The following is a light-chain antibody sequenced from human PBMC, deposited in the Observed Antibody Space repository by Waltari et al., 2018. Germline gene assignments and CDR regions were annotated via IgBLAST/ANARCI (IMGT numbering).Light chain of an antibody. Sequence: EVVLTQSPGTLSLSPGESATLSCRTSESVRRALIWYQQKPGQAPRLLIYDSSTRATGVPDRLSGSGFGTDFSLTISRLEPEDFAVYYCQHNVRLPVTFGQGTRVEIK. V-gene: IGKV3-20*01. J-gene: IGKJ1*01. CDR1: ESVRRA. CDR3: QHNVRLPVT. CDR2: DSS.